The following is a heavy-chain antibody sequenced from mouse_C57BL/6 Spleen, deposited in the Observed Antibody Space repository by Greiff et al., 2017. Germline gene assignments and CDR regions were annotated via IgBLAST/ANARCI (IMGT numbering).Heavy chain of an antibody. V-gene: IGHV2-2*01. D-gene: IGHD1-1*01. CDR1: GFSLTSYG. J-gene: IGHJ1*03. CDR2: IWSGGST. CDR3: ASPYYYGSSWYFDV. Sequence: VNLVESGPGLVQPSQSLSITCTVSGFSLTSYGVHWVRQSPGKGLEWLGVIWSGGSTDYNAAFISRLSISKDNSKSQVFFKMNSLQADDTAIYYCASPYYYGSSWYFDVWGTGTTVTVSS.